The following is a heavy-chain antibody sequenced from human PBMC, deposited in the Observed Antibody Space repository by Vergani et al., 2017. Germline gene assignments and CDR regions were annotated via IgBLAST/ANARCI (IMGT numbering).Heavy chain of an antibody. J-gene: IGHJ6*02. CDR2: MFYSGTT. CDR3: ARGKYNSGDYYYYYGLDV. Sequence: QLLLQDSGPGQVKPSETLSLTCGVSDGSINSRSYYWAWIRQPPGKGLEWIGMMFYSGTTYYNPSLKSRVPIFLDTSKSQFSLKVTSVTAADTAVYFFARGKYNSGDYYYYYGLDVWGQGTTATVSS. D-gene: IGHD3-22*01. V-gene: IGHV4-39*01. CDR1: DGSINSRSYY.